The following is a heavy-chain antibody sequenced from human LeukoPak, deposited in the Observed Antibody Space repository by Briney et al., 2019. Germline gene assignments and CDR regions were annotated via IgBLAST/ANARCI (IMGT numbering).Heavy chain of an antibody. CDR2: MNPNSGNT. D-gene: IGHD3-10*01. J-gene: IGHJ6*03. Sequence: ASVKVSCKASGYTFTSYDINWVRQATGQGLEWMGWMNPNSGNTGYAQKFQGRVTMTRNTSISTAYMELSSLRSEDTAVYYCARFSGNPYLGYYYYMDVWAKGPRSPSP. CDR3: ARFSGNPYLGYYYYMDV. V-gene: IGHV1-8*01. CDR1: GYTFTSYD.